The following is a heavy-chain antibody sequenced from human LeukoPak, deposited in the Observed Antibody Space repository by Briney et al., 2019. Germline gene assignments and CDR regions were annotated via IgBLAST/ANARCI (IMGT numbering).Heavy chain of an antibody. Sequence: GASVKFSCKASGYTFTSYGISWVRQAPGQELEWMGWISAYNGNTNYAQKLQGRVTMTTDTSMSTAYMELRSLRSDDAAVYYCARDLGQQLGDFQHWGQGTLVTVSS. J-gene: IGHJ1*01. V-gene: IGHV1-18*01. CDR1: GYTFTSYG. CDR3: ARDLGQQLGDFQH. D-gene: IGHD6-13*01. CDR2: ISAYNGNT.